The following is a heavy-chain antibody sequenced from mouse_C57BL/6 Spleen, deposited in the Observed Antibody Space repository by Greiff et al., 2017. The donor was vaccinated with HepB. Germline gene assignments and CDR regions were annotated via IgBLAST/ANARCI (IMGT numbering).Heavy chain of an antibody. CDR1: GFTFSDYG. CDR3: ARKGYYGSSLSYAMDY. D-gene: IGHD1-1*01. J-gene: IGHJ4*01. V-gene: IGHV5-17*01. CDR2: ISSGSSTI. Sequence: EVNVVESGGGLVKPGGSLKLSCAASGFTFSDYGMHWVRQAPEKGLEWVAYISSGSSTIYYADTVKGRFTISRDNAKNTLFLQMTSLRSEDTAMYYCARKGYYGSSLSYAMDYWGQGTSVTVSS.